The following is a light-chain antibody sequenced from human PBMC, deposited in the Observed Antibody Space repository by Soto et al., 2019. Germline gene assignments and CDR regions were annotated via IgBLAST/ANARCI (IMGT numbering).Light chain of an antibody. J-gene: IGKJ1*01. V-gene: IGKV1-12*02. CDR3: QQANSCPWT. CDR2: AAS. Sequence: DIQMTQSPSSVSASVGDRVTITCRASQSSSSWIAWYQQKPGKAPKLLIYAASSLQSGVPSRFSGSGSGTDFTLTINSLQPEDFATYYCQQANSCPWTFGQGTKVEIK. CDR1: QSSSSW.